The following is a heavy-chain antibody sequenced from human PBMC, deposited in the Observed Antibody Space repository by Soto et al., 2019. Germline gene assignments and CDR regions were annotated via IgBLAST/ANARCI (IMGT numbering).Heavy chain of an antibody. CDR1: GYTFTSYG. J-gene: IGHJ6*03. Sequence: ASVKVSCKASGYTFTSYGISLVRQAPGQGLEWMGWISAYNGNTNYAQKLQGRVTMTTDTSTSTAYMELRSLRSDDTAVYYCARGKEGVRGVSADYYYYYYYMEVWGKGTTVTVSS. CDR3: ARGKEGVRGVSADYYYYYYYMEV. V-gene: IGHV1-18*01. CDR2: ISAYNGNT. D-gene: IGHD3-10*01.